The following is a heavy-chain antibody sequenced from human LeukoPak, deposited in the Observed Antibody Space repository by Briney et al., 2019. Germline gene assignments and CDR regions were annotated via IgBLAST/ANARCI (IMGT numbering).Heavy chain of an antibody. CDR2: INSDGSST. Sequence: GGSLRLSCAASGFTFSSYWMHWVRHAPEKGLVWVSRINSDGSSTNYADSVKGRFTISRDNAKNTLYLQMNSLRAEDTAVYCCARVHFSGYYMVPFDYWGQGTPVTVSS. J-gene: IGHJ4*02. CDR3: ARVHFSGYYMVPFDY. V-gene: IGHV3-74*01. D-gene: IGHD3-3*01. CDR1: GFTFSSYW.